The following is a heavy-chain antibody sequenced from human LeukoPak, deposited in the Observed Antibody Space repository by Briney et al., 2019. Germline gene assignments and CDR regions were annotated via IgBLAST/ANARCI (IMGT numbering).Heavy chain of an antibody. D-gene: IGHD6-19*01. CDR3: ARAGSDWFGPGAFDL. CDR2: IKQDGSAK. CDR1: GFTFNDYW. J-gene: IGHJ3*01. Sequence: GGSLTLSCAASGFTFNDYWMTWVRQAPGKGLEWVANIKQDGSAKYYVDSVKGRFIISRDNAKSLLILQLSSLRVDDTALYYCARAGSDWFGPGAFDLWGQGTMVTASS. V-gene: IGHV3-7*01.